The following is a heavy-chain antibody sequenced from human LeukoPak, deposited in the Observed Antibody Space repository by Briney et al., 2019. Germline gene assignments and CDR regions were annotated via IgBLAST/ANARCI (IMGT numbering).Heavy chain of an antibody. V-gene: IGHV3-7*01. CDR3: VF. J-gene: IGHJ4*02. CDR2: INQDGSVK. CDR1: GFAFSTYW. Sequence: GGSLRLSCAASGFAFSTYWMDWVRQAPGKGLEWVGNINQDGSVKHYVDSVRGRLTISRDNARNSVYLQMSALRVEDTAVYYCVFWGQGSLVTASS.